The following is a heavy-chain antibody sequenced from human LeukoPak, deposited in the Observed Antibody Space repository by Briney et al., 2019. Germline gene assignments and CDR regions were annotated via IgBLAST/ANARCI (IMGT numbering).Heavy chain of an antibody. Sequence: GGSLRLSCAASGFTFSSSAVSWVRQAPGKGLERVSAMSGSGGSTYYADSVKGRFTVSRDNSKNTLYLQMSSLRAEDTAVYYCAKALLSTATPYFDYWGQGTLVTVSS. CDR3: AKALLSTATPYFDY. V-gene: IGHV3-23*01. J-gene: IGHJ4*02. D-gene: IGHD5-18*01. CDR2: MSGSGGST. CDR1: GFTFSSSA.